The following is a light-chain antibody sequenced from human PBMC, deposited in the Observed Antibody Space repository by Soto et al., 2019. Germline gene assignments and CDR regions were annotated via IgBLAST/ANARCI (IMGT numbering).Light chain of an antibody. Sequence: EIVLTQSPGTLSLSPGERATLYCRASQSVPSNFLAWYQQRPGQAPTLLIYDVSRRAAGIPDRFSGSGSGTHFTLTISRREPEDFAVYYCQQYDSSWTFGQGTKVEIK. CDR3: QQYDSSWT. CDR1: QSVPSNF. J-gene: IGKJ1*01. V-gene: IGKV3-20*01. CDR2: DVS.